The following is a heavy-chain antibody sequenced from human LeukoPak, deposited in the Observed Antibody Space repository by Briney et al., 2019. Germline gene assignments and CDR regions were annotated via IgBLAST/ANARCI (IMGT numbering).Heavy chain of an antibody. CDR2: IIPIFGTA. CDR1: GGTFSSYA. J-gene: IGHJ6*03. Sequence: SVKVSCKASGGTFSSYAISWVRQAPGQGLEWMGGIIPIFGTANYAQKFQGRVTITADESTSTAYMELSSLRSEDTAVYYCARGDYYGSGSYRDYYYMDVWGKGTTVTVSS. D-gene: IGHD3-10*01. CDR3: ARGDYYGSGSYRDYYYMDV. V-gene: IGHV1-69*13.